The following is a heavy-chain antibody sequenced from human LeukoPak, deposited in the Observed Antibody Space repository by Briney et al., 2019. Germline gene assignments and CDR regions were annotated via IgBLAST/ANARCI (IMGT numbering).Heavy chain of an antibody. D-gene: IGHD3-9*01. V-gene: IGHV3-23*01. J-gene: IGHJ6*02. CDR2: ISGSGGST. Sequence: PGGSLRLSCAASGFTFSSYAMSWVRQAPGKGLEWVSAISGSGGSTYYADSVKGRFTISRDNSKITLYLQMNSLRAEDTAVYYCAKVHDILTGYSNYYYYGMDVWGQGTTVTVSS. CDR3: AKVHDILTGYSNYYYYGMDV. CDR1: GFTFSSYA.